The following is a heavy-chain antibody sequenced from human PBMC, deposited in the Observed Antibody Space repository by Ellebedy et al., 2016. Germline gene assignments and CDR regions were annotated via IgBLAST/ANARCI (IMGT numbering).Heavy chain of an antibody. CDR1: GYALTGYY. J-gene: IGHJ4*02. Sequence: ASVKVSXXASGYALTGYYMHWVRQAPGQGLEWMGWINPNSGGINYAQKFQGRVTMTRDTSISTAYMDLSRLRSDDTAVYYCAVNIVGATYYFDYWGQGTLVTVSS. D-gene: IGHD1-26*01. V-gene: IGHV1-2*02. CDR2: INPNSGGI. CDR3: AVNIVGATYYFDY.